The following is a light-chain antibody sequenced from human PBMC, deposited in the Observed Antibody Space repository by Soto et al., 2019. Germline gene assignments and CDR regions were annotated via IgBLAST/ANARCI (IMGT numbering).Light chain of an antibody. CDR3: QQYDILPIT. CDR2: DAS. Sequence: DIQMTQSPSSLSASVGDTVTITCRASQSLSSYLHWYQQKPGKAPKLLIYDASNLEIGVPSRFSGSGSGTHFTFTISSLQTEDIGTYYCQQYDILPITFGRGTRLEIK. V-gene: IGKV1-33*01. CDR1: QSLSSY. J-gene: IGKJ5*01.